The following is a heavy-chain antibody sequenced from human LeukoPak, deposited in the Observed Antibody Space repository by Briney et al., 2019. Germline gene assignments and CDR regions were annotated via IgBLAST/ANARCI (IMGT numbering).Heavy chain of an antibody. D-gene: IGHD2-2*01. CDR1: GFTFSSYS. CDR2: IKQDGSEK. CDR3: ASTLYCSSTSCYGDDAFDI. J-gene: IGHJ3*02. Sequence: PGGSLRLSCAASGFTFSSYSMNWVRQAPGKGLEWVANIKQDGSEKYYVDSVKGRFTISRDNAKNSLYLQINSLRAEDTAVYYYASTLYCSSTSCYGDDAFDIWGQGTMVTVSS. V-gene: IGHV3-7*01.